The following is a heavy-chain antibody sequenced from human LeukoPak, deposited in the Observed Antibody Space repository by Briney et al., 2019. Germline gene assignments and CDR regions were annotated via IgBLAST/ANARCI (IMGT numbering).Heavy chain of an antibody. Sequence: GRSLRLSCAASGFTFSSYVMHWVRQAPGKGLEWVAVISYDGSNKDNADSVKGRFSIDRDNSKNTLYLQMNSLRAEDTAVYYCARDSPKTYCSSTSCYLYYFDFWGQGTLVTVSS. CDR1: GFTFSSYV. CDR3: ARDSPKTYCSSTSCYLYYFDF. V-gene: IGHV3-30-3*01. J-gene: IGHJ4*02. CDR2: ISYDGSNK. D-gene: IGHD2-2*01.